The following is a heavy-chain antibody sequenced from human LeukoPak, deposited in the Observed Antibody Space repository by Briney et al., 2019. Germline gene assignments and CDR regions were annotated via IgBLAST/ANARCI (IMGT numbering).Heavy chain of an antibody. D-gene: IGHD2-2*01. Sequence: SETLSLTCTVSGGSISSSSYYWGWIRQPPGKGLEWIGSIYYSGSTYYNPSLKSRVTISVDTSKNQFSLKLSSVTAADTAVYYCARRNIVVVPAGGYFDYWGQGTLVTVSS. CDR1: GGSISSSSYY. CDR2: IYYSGST. V-gene: IGHV4-39*01. CDR3: ARRNIVVVPAGGYFDY. J-gene: IGHJ4*02.